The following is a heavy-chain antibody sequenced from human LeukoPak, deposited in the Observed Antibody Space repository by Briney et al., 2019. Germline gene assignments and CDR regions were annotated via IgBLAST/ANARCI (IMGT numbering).Heavy chain of an antibody. CDR1: GFTFGTYA. J-gene: IGHJ6*03. CDR2: ISGSGGST. V-gene: IGHV3-23*01. Sequence: GGSLRLSCAASGFTFGTYAMSWVRQAPGKGLEWVSAISGSGGSTYYADSVKGRFTISRDNSKNTLYLQMNSLRAEDTAVYYCAKATILLQGKPGGYSGYRNYYYYMDVWGKGTTVTVSS. CDR3: AKATILLQGKPGGYSGYRNYYYYMDV. D-gene: IGHD5-12*01.